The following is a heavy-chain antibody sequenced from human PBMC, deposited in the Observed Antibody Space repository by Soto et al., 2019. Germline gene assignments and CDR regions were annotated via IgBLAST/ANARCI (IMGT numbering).Heavy chain of an antibody. CDR2: IGNAGDT. D-gene: IGHD3-22*01. J-gene: IGHJ6*02. V-gene: IGHV3-13*04. CDR3: ARSPPGGYHYYYGLDV. CDR1: GFTFSSYD. Sequence: EVQLVESGGGLVQPGGSLRLSCAASGFTFSSYDMHWVRQATGKGLEWVSAIGNAGDTYYPGSVKGRFTLSRENAKNSLYLQMNSLRDGDTAVDYCARSPPGGYHYYYGLDVWGQGTTVTVSS.